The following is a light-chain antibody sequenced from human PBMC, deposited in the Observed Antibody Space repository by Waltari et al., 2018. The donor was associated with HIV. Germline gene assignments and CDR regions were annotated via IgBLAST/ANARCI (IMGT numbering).Light chain of an antibody. CDR1: QGISKS. J-gene: IGKJ2*01. V-gene: IGKV1-27*01. CDR2: GAS. CDR3: QKSNSAPPYT. Sequence: DIQMTQSPSSLSASVGDRVTITCRASQGISKSLAWYQQKPGKVPELLIYGASTLQSGVPSRCSGSGSGTDFTLTISSLQPEDVATYYCQKSNSAPPYTFGQGTKLEIK.